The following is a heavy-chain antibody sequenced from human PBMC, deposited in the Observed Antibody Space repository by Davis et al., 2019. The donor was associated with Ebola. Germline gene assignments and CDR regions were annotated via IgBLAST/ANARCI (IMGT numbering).Heavy chain of an antibody. V-gene: IGHV3-7*01. Sequence: GESLKISCAASGFTFSSYWMSWVRQAPGKGLEWVANIKQDGSEKYYVDSVKGRFTISRDNAKNSLYLQMNSLRAEDTAVYYCARGSSLVVWYWGQGTLVTVSS. CDR3: ARGSSLVVWY. CDR1: GFTFSSYW. CDR2: IKQDGSEK. D-gene: IGHD3-16*01. J-gene: IGHJ4*02.